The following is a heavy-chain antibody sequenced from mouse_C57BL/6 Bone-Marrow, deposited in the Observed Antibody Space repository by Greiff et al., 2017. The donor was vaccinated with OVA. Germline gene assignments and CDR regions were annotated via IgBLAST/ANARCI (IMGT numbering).Heavy chain of an antibody. J-gene: IGHJ2*01. V-gene: IGHV1-15*01. CDR2: IDPETGGT. Sequence: LVESGAELVRPGASVTLSCKASGYTFTDYEMHWVKQTPVHGLEWIGAIDPETGGTAYNQKFKGKAILTADKSSSTAYMELRSLTSEDSAVYYCTRCDYWGQGTTRTVSS. CDR1: GYTFTDYE. CDR3: TRCDY.